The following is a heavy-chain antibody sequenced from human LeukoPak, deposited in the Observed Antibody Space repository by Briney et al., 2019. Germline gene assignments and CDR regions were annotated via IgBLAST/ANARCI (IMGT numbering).Heavy chain of an antibody. D-gene: IGHD3-16*01. CDR1: GFTFSSYT. Sequence: GGSLRLSCAASGFTFSSYTMNWVRQAPGKGLGWVSSISSSSTYINYADSVKGRFTISRDNSKNTLYLQMNSLRAEDTAVYYCASGWDVWWAFDYWGQGTLVTVSS. J-gene: IGHJ4*02. CDR3: ASGWDVWWAFDY. V-gene: IGHV3-21*01. CDR2: ISSSSTYI.